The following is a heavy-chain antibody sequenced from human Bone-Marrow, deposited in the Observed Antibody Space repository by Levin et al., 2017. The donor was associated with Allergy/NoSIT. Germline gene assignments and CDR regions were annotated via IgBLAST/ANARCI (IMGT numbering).Heavy chain of an antibody. D-gene: IGHD5-18*01. CDR2: INKDGSEK. CDR1: GFTFSNYW. CDR3: ARDPDYTTLVQWDY. J-gene: IGHJ4*02. V-gene: IGHV3-7*01. Sequence: QSGGSLRLSCVTSGFTFSNYWMSWVRQAPGKGLEWVANINKDGSEKFSVDSVKGRFTISRDNAKNSLFLQMNSLRAEDTAVYYCARDPDYTTLVQWDYWGQGTLVTVSS.